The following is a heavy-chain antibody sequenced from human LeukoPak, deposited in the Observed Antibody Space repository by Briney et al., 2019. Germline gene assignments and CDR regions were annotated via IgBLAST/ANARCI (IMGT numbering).Heavy chain of an antibody. CDR3: ARHPSGVAPTRGAFDI. V-gene: IGHV4-59*08. CDR2: IYYSGST. CDR1: GGSISSYY. J-gene: IGHJ3*02. D-gene: IGHD2-15*01. Sequence: SETLSLTCTVSGGSISSYYWSWIRQPPGKGLEWIGYIYYSGSTNYNPSLKSRVTISVDTSKNQFSLKLSSVTAADTAVYYCARHPSGVAPTRGAFDIWGQRTMVTVSS.